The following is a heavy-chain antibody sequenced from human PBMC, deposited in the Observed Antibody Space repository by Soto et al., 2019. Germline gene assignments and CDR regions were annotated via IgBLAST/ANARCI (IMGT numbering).Heavy chain of an antibody. CDR1: GGTFSSYA. V-gene: IGHV1-8*02. J-gene: IGHJ4*02. CDR3: ARGRGWRDY. Sequence: WASVKVSCKASGGTFSSYAISWVRQAPGQGLEWMGWMDPKSGNTDYAQKFQGRVTITRNTSISTAYLEVSSLSSEDTAVYFCARGRGWRDYWGQGTLVTVSS. CDR2: MDPKSGNT. D-gene: IGHD2-15*01.